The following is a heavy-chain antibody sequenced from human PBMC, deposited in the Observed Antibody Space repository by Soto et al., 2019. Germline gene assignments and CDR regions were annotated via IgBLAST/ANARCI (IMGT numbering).Heavy chain of an antibody. J-gene: IGHJ4*02. CDR2: INSDGSSA. CDR3: ARGPSGWYGFDY. D-gene: IGHD6-19*01. V-gene: IGHV3-74*01. CDR1: GFTFSSYW. Sequence: EVQLVESGGGLVQPGGSLRLSCAGSGFTFSSYWMHWVRQAPGKGLVWVSRINSDGSSATYADSVKGRFTISRDNAKNTLYLQMSGLRAEATAVYYCARGPSGWYGFDYWGQGTLVTVSS.